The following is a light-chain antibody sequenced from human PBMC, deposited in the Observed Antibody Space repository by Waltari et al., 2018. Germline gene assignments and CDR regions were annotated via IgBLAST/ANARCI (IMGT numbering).Light chain of an antibody. V-gene: IGLV2-14*01. Sequence: QSALTQPASVSGSPGQSLTISCTGTSSDIARYNTVSWYQQYPGKAPQIIIYEVKNRPSGVSTRFSGSTSGNTASLTISALQADDEAYFYCSSYTGDNILLFGGGTKVTVL. CDR2: EVK. CDR1: SSDIARYNT. J-gene: IGLJ3*02. CDR3: SSYTGDNILL.